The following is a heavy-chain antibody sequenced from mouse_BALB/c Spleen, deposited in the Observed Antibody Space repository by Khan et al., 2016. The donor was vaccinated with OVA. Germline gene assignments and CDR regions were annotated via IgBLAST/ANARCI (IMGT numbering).Heavy chain of an antibody. J-gene: IGHJ4*01. V-gene: IGHV1-4*01. CDR1: GYTFTSNT. CDR3: SRRTTGYTMDS. D-gene: IGHD2-14*01. CDR2: INPRSGYT. Sequence: VQLQESGAELARPGASVRMSCTASGYTFTSNTMHWIKQRPGQGLEWIGYINPRSGYTNYNQNFKDKATLTADKSSSTAYMQLSSLTSEDSAVYYCSRRTTGYTMDSWGQGTSVTVSS.